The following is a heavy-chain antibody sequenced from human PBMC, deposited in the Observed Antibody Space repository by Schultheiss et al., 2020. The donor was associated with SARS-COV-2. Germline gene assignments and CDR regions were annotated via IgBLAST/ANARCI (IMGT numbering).Heavy chain of an antibody. CDR2: INPNSGNT. D-gene: IGHD6-13*01. J-gene: IGHJ5*02. CDR3: ARAETAGYSSSWIWFDP. V-gene: IGHV1-18*01. CDR1: GGTFSSYA. Sequence: ASVKVSCKASGGTFSSYAISWVRQATGQGLEWMGWINPNSGNTNYAQKLQGRVTMTTDTSTSTAYMELRSLRSDDTAVYYCARAETAGYSSSWIWFDPWGQGTLVTVSS.